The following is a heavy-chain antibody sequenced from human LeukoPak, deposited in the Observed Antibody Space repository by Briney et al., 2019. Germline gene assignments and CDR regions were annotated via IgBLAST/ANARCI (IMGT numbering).Heavy chain of an antibody. V-gene: IGHV4-4*07. CDR1: GGSISSYY. J-gene: IGHJ5*02. D-gene: IGHD1-7*01. Sequence: ASETLSLTCTVSGGSISSYYWSWIRQPAGKGLEWIGRIYTSRSTNYNPSLKSRVTMSVETSKNQFSLKLRSVTAADTAVYYCARESSITGTTRWFDPWGQGTLVTVSS. CDR3: ARESSITGTTRWFDP. CDR2: IYTSRST.